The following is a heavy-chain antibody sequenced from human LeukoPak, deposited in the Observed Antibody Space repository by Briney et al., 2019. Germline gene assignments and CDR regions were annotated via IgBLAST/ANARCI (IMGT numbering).Heavy chain of an antibody. CDR2: IYYSGST. CDR3: ARVAGGNSGVDY. J-gene: IGHJ4*02. D-gene: IGHD4-23*01. V-gene: IGHV4-59*01. Sequence: PSETLSLTCTVSGGSISSYYWSWIRQPPGKGLEWIGYIYYSGSTNYNPSLKSLVTISVDTSKNQFSLKLSSVTAADTAVYYCARVAGGNSGVDYWGQGTLVTVSS. CDR1: GGSISSYY.